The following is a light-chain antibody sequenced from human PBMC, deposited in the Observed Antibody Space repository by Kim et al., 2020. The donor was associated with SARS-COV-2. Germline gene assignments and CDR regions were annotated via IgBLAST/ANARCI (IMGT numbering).Light chain of an antibody. V-gene: IGLV3-19*01. Sequence: ALGQTVTITGQGDSLRYYYASWLRQKSGQAPILVIYGDKNRPSGIPDRFSGSGSGNTASLTITGAQAEDEADYYCNSRDSSGNHVLFGGGTQLTVL. CDR3: NSRDSSGNHVL. CDR2: GDK. CDR1: SLRYYY. J-gene: IGLJ3*02.